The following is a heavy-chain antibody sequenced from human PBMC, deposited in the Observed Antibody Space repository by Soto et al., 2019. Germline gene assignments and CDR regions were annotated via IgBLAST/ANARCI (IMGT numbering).Heavy chain of an antibody. J-gene: IGHJ4*02. CDR1: GFTFSDYY. V-gene: IGHV3-11*01. CDR3: ARARSSGWYDCDH. D-gene: IGHD6-19*01. CDR2: ISSSGTTI. Sequence: PGGSLRLSCAASGFTFSDYYMSWIRQAPGKGLEWVSYISSSGTTIYYADSLKGRFTISRDNAKNSLYLQMNSLRAEDTAVYYCARARSSGWYDCDHWGRGILVTVSS.